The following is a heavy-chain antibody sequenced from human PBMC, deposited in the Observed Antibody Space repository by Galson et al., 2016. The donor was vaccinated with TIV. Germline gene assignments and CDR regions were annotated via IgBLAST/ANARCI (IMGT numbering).Heavy chain of an antibody. CDR1: GFIFSAYT. Sequence: SLRLSCAASGFIFSAYTMNWVRQAPGKGLEWVSSINPISNYIYYADSVRGRFTISRDNTKNSVYLQMNSLRDEDTAFYYCARVEFLEWLQLDSWGQGTQVTVSS. V-gene: IGHV3-21*01. CDR3: ARVEFLEWLQLDS. D-gene: IGHD3-3*01. CDR2: INPISNYI. J-gene: IGHJ4*02.